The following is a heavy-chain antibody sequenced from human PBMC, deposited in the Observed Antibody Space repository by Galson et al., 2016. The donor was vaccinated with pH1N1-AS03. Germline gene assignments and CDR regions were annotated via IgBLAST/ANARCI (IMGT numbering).Heavy chain of an antibody. V-gene: IGHV3-23*01. D-gene: IGHD3-16*01. Sequence: SLRLSCAVSAFPLRNYALRWVRQAPGKGLEWVSTLGSGGDTHYADSVKGRFTISRDKSKNTMYLQTNSLRAEDTAIYYCTQGEGGGPDDDWGQGTLVTVSS. CDR1: AFPLRNYA. CDR3: TQGEGGGPDDD. CDR2: LGSGGDT. J-gene: IGHJ4*02.